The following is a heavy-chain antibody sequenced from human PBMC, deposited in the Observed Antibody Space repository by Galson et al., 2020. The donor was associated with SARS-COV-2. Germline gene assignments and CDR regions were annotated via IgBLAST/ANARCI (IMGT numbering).Heavy chain of an antibody. D-gene: IGHD6-13*01. CDR1: GGSISSSSYY. V-gene: IGHV4-39*07. CDR2: IYYSGST. CDR3: AREPISGQQLVRDGMDV. Sequence: SETLSLTCTVSGGSISSSSYYWGWIRQPPGKGLEWIGSIYYSGSTYYNPSLKSRVTISVDTSKNQFSLKLSSVTAADTAVYYCAREPISGQQLVRDGMDVWGQGTTVTVSS. J-gene: IGHJ6*02.